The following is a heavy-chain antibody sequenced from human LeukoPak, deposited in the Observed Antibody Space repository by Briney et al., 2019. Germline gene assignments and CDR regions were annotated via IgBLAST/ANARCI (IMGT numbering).Heavy chain of an antibody. Sequence: ASVKVSCTASGYTFTSYYMHWVRQAPGQGLEWMEIINPSGGSTSYAQKFQGRVTMTRDTSTSTVYMELSSLRSEDTAVYYCARTRRPGIAVAGYNWFDPWGQGTLVTVSS. V-gene: IGHV1-46*01. D-gene: IGHD6-19*01. J-gene: IGHJ5*02. CDR3: ARTRRPGIAVAGYNWFDP. CDR2: INPSGGST. CDR1: GYTFTSYY.